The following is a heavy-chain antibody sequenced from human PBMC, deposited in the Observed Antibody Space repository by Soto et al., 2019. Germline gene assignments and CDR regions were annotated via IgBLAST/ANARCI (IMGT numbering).Heavy chain of an antibody. V-gene: IGHV3-23*01. D-gene: IGHD5-12*01. CDR3: AKDGLGAYYYYGMDV. CDR1: GFTFSSYA. CDR2: ISGSGGST. Sequence: EVQLLESGGGLVQPGGSLRLSCAASGFTFSSYAMSWVRQAPGKGLEWVSAISGSGGSTYYADSVKGRFTISRDNSKNTLYMQMNSLRAEDTAVYYCAKDGLGAYYYYGMDVWGQGTTVTVSS. J-gene: IGHJ6*02.